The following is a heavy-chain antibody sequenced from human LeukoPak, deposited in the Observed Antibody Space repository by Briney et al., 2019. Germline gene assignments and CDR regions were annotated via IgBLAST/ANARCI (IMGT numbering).Heavy chain of an antibody. Sequence: PGGSLRLSCAASGFTFSSYSMNWVRQAPGKGLEWVSYISSSSSTIYYADSVKGRFTISRDNAKNSLYLQMNSLRAEDTAVYYCARVGSGGSSLEWGQGTLVTVSS. CDR1: GFTFSSYS. V-gene: IGHV3-48*01. J-gene: IGHJ4*02. D-gene: IGHD2-15*01. CDR3: ARVGSGGSSLE. CDR2: ISSSSSTI.